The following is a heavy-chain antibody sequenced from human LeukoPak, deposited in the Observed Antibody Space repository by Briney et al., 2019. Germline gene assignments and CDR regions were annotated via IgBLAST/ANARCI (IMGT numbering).Heavy chain of an antibody. CDR3: ARDLSSDPFDY. D-gene: IGHD3-22*01. CDR2: ISSSSSYI. V-gene: IGHV3-21*01. J-gene: IGHJ4*02. CDR1: GFTFSSYS. Sequence: GGSLRLSCAASGFTFSSYSMNWVRQAPGKGLEWVSSISSSSSYIYYADSVKGRFTISRDNAKNLLYLQMNSLRAEDTAVYYCARDLSSDPFDYWGQGTLVTVSS.